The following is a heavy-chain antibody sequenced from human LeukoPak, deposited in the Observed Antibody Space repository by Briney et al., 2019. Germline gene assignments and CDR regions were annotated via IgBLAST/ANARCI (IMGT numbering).Heavy chain of an antibody. CDR1: GGSISSYY. CDR3: AREEVYYDSSGYGSYYMDV. CDR2: IYTSGST. J-gene: IGHJ6*03. D-gene: IGHD3-22*01. Sequence: SETLSLTCTVSGGSISSYYWSWIRQPAGKGLEWIGRIYTSGSTNYNPSLKSRVTMSVDTSKNQFSLKLSSVTAADTAVYYCAREEVYYDSSGYGSYYMDVWGKGTTVTIS. V-gene: IGHV4-4*07.